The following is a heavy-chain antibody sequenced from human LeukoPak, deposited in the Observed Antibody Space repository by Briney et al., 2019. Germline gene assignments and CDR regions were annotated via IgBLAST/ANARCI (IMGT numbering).Heavy chain of an antibody. J-gene: IGHJ4*02. CDR1: GYTFTGYY. V-gene: IGHV1-2*02. CDR2: INPNSGGT. CDR3: ARKVARDQLLYSFFY. Sequence: GASVKVSCKASGYTFTGYYMHWVRQAPGQGLEWMGWINPNSGGTNYAQKFQGRVTMTRDTSISTAYMELSRLRSDDTAVYYCARKVARDQLLYSFFYWGQGTLVTVSS. D-gene: IGHD2-2*02.